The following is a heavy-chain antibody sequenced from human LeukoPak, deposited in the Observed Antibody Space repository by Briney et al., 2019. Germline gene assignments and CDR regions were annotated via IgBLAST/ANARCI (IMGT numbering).Heavy chain of an antibody. D-gene: IGHD3-10*01. V-gene: IGHV1-18*01. CDR1: GYTFISYG. CDR3: ARDFPPYYYGSGTYYPDY. Sequence: ASVKVSCKVSGYTFISYGISWVRQAPGQGLEWMGWISGYNGNTNYAQKFQGRVIMTTDTSTNTAYMDLRSLRSDDTAVYYCARDFPPYYYGSGTYYPDYWGQGTLVTVSS. J-gene: IGHJ4*02. CDR2: ISGYNGNT.